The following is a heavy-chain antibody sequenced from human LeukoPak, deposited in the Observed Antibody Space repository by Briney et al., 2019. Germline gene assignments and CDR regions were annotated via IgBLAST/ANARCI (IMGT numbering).Heavy chain of an antibody. CDR3: AASPPSADTAPFGYYYMDV. D-gene: IGHD5-18*01. CDR1: GGTFSSYA. CDR2: IIPIFGTA. V-gene: IGHV1-69*13. Sequence: ASVKVSCKASGGTFSSYAISWVRQAPGQGLEWMGGIIPIFGTANYAQKFQGRVTITADESTSTAYMELSSLRSEDTAVYYCAASPPSADTAPFGYYYMDVWGKGTTVTISS. J-gene: IGHJ6*03.